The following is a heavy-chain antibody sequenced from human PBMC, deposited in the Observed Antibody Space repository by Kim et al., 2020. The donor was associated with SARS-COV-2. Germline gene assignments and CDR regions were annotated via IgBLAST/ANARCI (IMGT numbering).Heavy chain of an antibody. Sequence: GGSLRLSCAASGFTVSSNYMSWVRQAPGKGLEWVSVIYSGGSTYYADSVKGRFTISRDNSKNTLYLQMNSLRAEDTAVYYCARDQRYYYGSGNSGGYYYYGMDVWGQGTTVTVSS. CDR1: GFTVSSNY. CDR2: IYSGGST. D-gene: IGHD3-10*01. J-gene: IGHJ6*02. V-gene: IGHV3-53*01. CDR3: ARDQRYYYGSGNSGGYYYYGMDV.